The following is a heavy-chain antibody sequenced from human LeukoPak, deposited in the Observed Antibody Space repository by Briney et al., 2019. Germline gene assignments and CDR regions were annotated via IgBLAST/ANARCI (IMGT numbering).Heavy chain of an antibody. CDR3: ARDLGGSYRTFDY. CDR2: INWNGGST. J-gene: IGHJ4*02. Sequence: PGGSLRLSCAASGFTFNDYGMSWVRQAPRKGLEWVSGINWNGGSTGYADSVKGRFTISRDNAKNSLYLQMNSLRAEDTALYYCARDLGGSYRTFDYWGQGTLVTVSS. CDR1: GFTFNDYG. D-gene: IGHD3-16*02. V-gene: IGHV3-20*04.